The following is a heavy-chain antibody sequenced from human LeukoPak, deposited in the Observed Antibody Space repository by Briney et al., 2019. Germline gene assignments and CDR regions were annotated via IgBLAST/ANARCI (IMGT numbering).Heavy chain of an antibody. D-gene: IGHD6-19*01. J-gene: IGHJ4*02. CDR3: VKGYGSSWSGYFDS. Sequence: GGSLRLSCEASGFIFDDYVMYWVRQPPGKGLEGVSGIPWDGYKKDYVDSLKGRFTISRENARNSLFLQMNRVRVEDTAFYYCVKGYGSSWSGYFDSWGQGTLVTV. CDR2: IPWDGYKK. CDR1: GFIFDDYV. V-gene: IGHV3-9*01.